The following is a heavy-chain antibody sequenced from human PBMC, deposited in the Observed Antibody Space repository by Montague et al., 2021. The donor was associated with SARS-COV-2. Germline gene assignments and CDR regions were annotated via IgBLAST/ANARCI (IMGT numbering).Heavy chain of an antibody. CDR1: GYSISSGYY. CDR3: ARERRYCSGGSCYSGWFDP. CDR2: IYHSGST. Sequence: SETLSLTCTVSGYSISSGYYWGWIRQPPGKGLEWIGSIYHSGSTYYNPSLKSRVTISVDTSKNQFSLKLRSVTAADTAVYYCARERRYCSGGSCYSGWFDPWAREPWSPSPQ. J-gene: IGHJ5*02. V-gene: IGHV4-38-2*02. D-gene: IGHD2-15*01.